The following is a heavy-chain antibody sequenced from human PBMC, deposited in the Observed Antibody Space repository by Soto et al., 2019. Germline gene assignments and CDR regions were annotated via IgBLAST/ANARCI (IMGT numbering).Heavy chain of an antibody. J-gene: IGHJ6*02. V-gene: IGHV3-30*18. Sequence: QVQLVESGGGVVQPGRSLRLSCAASGFTFSSYGMHWVRQAPGKGLEWVAVISYDGSNKYYADSVKGRFTISRDNSKNTLYLLMNSLRAEDTAVYYCAKARIAAHGMDVWGQGTTVTVSS. CDR2: ISYDGSNK. CDR3: AKARIAAHGMDV. CDR1: GFTFSSYG. D-gene: IGHD6-6*01.